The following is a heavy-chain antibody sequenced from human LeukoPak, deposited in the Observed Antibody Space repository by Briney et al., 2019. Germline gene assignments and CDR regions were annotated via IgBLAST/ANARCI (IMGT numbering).Heavy chain of an antibody. V-gene: IGHV3-30-3*01. CDR3: ARGGITMTFDY. J-gene: IGHJ4*02. Sequence: GGSLRLSCAASGFTFSSYAMLWVRQAPGKGLEWVAVISYDGSNKYYADSVKGRFTISRDNSKNTLYLQMNSLRAEDTAVYYCARGGITMTFDYWGQGTLVTVSS. CDR2: ISYDGSNK. CDR1: GFTFSSYA. D-gene: IGHD3-22*01.